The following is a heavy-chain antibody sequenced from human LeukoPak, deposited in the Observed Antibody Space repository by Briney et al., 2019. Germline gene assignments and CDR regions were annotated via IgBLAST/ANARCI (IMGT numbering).Heavy chain of an antibody. Sequence: SETLSLTCIVYGGSFSGYYWSWIRQPPGKGLEWIGEINHSGSTNYNPSLKSRVTISVDTSKNQFSLKLSSVTAADTAVYYCAGGTYNYDSSGYYYVPLFDYWGQGTLVTVSS. V-gene: IGHV4-34*01. CDR3: AGGTYNYDSSGYYYVPLFDY. CDR1: GGSFSGYY. CDR2: INHSGST. J-gene: IGHJ4*02. D-gene: IGHD3-22*01.